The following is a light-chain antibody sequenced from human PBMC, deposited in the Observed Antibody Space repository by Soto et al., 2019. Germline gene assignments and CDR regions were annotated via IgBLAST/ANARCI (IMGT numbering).Light chain of an antibody. CDR1: QSVSSTY. Sequence: EIVLTQSPGTLSLSPGERATLSCRASQSVSSTYLAWYQQKPGQAPRLLIYGASSRATGIPDRFSGSGSGTDFTLTISRLEPEDFAVYFCQPYDSSLYTFGQGTKVDIK. J-gene: IGKJ2*01. V-gene: IGKV3-20*01. CDR3: QPYDSSLYT. CDR2: GAS.